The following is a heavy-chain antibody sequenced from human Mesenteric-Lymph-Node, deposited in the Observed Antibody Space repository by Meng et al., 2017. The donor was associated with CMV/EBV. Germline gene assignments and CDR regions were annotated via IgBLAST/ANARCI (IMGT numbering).Heavy chain of an antibody. CDR1: GYTFTSYG. V-gene: IGHV1-69*04. J-gene: IGHJ4*02. D-gene: IGHD1-26*01. Sequence: SVKVSCKASGYTFTSYGISWVRQAPGQGLLWIGRIIPTLDKAFYAQNFQGRVTITADSSTATANMELSRLTSEDTAVYFCATERKWGTSSPDDDMWGQGTLVTVSS. CDR2: IIPTLDKA. CDR3: ATERKWGTSSPDDDM.